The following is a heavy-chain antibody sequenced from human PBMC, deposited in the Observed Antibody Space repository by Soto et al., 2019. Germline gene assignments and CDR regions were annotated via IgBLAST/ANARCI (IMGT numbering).Heavy chain of an antibody. V-gene: IGHV4-59*12. CDR2: IYRGGSI. CDR1: GGSISDYY. CDR3: ARDKITGLFDY. D-gene: IGHD2-8*02. J-gene: IGHJ4*02. Sequence: PSETLSLTCTVSGGSISDYYWSWIRQPPGKGLEWIGYIYRGGSINYNPSLKSRVTISVDTSKNQFSLKLTSVTAADTAVYYCARDKITGLFDYWGQGTLITVSS.